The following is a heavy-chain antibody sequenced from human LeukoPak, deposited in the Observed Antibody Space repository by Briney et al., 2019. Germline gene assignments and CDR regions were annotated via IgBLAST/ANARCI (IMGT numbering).Heavy chain of an antibody. D-gene: IGHD5-12*01. V-gene: IGHV3-23*01. J-gene: IGHJ4*02. CDR3: ARGRNVVATSGYFDY. CDR1: GFTFSSYA. Sequence: GGSLRLSCAASGFTFSSYAMSWVRQAPGKGLEWVSAISGSGGTPYYADSVKGRFTISRDNSKSTLYLQMNSLRAEDTAVYYCARGRNVVATSGYFDYWGQGTLVTVSS. CDR2: ISGSGGTP.